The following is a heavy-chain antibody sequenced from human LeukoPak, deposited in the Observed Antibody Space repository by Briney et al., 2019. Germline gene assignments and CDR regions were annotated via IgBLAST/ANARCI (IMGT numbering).Heavy chain of an antibody. CDR3: ARAMATDPFDY. D-gene: IGHD5-12*01. J-gene: IGHJ4*02. CDR1: GGTFSSYA. Sequence: GASVKVSCKASGGTFSSYAISWVRQAPGQGLEWMGRIIPILGIANYAQKFQGRVTITADKPTSTAYMELSSLRSEDTAVYYCARAMATDPFDYWGQGTLVTVSS. V-gene: IGHV1-69*04. CDR2: IIPILGIA.